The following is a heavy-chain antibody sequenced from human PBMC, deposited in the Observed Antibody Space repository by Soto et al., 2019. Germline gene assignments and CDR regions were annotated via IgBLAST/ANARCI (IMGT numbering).Heavy chain of an antibody. CDR1: GIPVSSNY. J-gene: IGHJ6*02. CDR3: ARDGPYYYASRMDV. D-gene: IGHD3-10*01. Sequence: EVQLVESGGGLVQPGGSLRLSCAASGIPVSSNYMTWVRQAPGKGLEWVSVLHSGGDTYYANSVKGRFTISRHDSTNTLFLQMTRLIAEDTAVYYCARDGPYYYASRMDVWGQGTTVTVSS. CDR2: LHSGGDT. V-gene: IGHV3-53*04.